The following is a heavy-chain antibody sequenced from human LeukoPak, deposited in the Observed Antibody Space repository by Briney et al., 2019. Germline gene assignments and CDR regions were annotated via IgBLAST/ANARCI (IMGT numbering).Heavy chain of an antibody. CDR3: TRDGYSGSYYTWYFDY. Sequence: PGRSLRLSCTASGFTFGDYAMSWFRQAPGKGLEWVSFIRTKAYGETTENAASVKGRFTISRDDSKSIAYLQMNSLKTEDTAVYYCTRDGYSGSYYTWYFDYWGQGTLVTVSS. V-gene: IGHV3-49*03. CDR2: IRTKAYGETT. D-gene: IGHD1-26*01. J-gene: IGHJ4*02. CDR1: GFTFGDYA.